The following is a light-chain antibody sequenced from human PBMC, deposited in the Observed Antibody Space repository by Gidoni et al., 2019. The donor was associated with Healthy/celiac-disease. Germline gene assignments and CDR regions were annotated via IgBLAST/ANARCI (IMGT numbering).Light chain of an antibody. CDR3: QQYNSYPLT. Sequence: DIQMTQSPSTLSASVGDRVTIPCRASQSISSWLAWDQQKPGNAPKLLIYKASSLESGVPSRFSGSGSGTEFTLTISSLQPDDFATYYCQQYNSYPLTFGGGTKVEIK. CDR2: KAS. V-gene: IGKV1-5*03. CDR1: QSISSW. J-gene: IGKJ4*01.